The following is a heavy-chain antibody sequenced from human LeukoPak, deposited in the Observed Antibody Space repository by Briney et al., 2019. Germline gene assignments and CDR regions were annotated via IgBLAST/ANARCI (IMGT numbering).Heavy chain of an antibody. CDR3: ARDLEAANTYYFDY. J-gene: IGHJ4*02. Sequence: GGSLRLSCAASGFTVSSSYMSWVRQAPGKGLEWVSIISSAGTTYYADSVKGRFTISRDNSKNTVYLQVNSLRDEDTAVYYCARDLEAANTYYFDYWGQGTMVTVST. V-gene: IGHV3-66*01. D-gene: IGHD6-13*01. CDR2: ISSAGTT. CDR1: GFTVSSSY.